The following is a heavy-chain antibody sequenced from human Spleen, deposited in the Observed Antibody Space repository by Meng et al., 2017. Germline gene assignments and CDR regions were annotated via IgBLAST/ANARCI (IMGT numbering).Heavy chain of an antibody. J-gene: IGHJ4*02. CDR1: GGSFSGYY. D-gene: IGHD1-1*01. Sequence: QVQLQQWGAGLLKPSETLSLTCAVYGGSFSGYYWSWIRQPPGKGLEWIGYIYYSGSTYYNPSLKSRLTILLDTSKKQFSLRLTSVTAADTAVYYCVRENWKSTIDYSGQGTLVTVSS. V-gene: IGHV4-34*01. CDR2: IYYSGST. CDR3: VRENWKSTIDY.